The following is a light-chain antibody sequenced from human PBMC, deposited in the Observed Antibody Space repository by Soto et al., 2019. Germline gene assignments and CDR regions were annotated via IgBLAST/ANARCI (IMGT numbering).Light chain of an antibody. CDR1: QSVSTF. V-gene: IGKV3-11*01. Sequence: PGERAILSCSASQSVSTFLAWFQQKPGQPPRLLIYNASNRTTGIPARFSGSGSGTDFTLTISSLEPEDFAVYYCQQRGDWPPITFGQGTRLEIK. J-gene: IGKJ5*01. CDR3: QQRGDWPPIT. CDR2: NAS.